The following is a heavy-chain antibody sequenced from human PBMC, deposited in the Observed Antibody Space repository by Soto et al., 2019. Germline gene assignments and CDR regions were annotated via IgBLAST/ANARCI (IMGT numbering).Heavy chain of an antibody. V-gene: IGHV3-23*01. Sequence: VQLLESGGGLVQPGGSLRLSCAASGFIFSSYAMSWVRQAPGKGLEWVSAMSGSGDNAYYADSVKGRFTIARGNSKYLLTLRMKSLRAEDTAIYYCARFFAAGTRGYLDSWGQGTLVTVSS. CDR2: MSGSGDNA. CDR1: GFIFSSYA. J-gene: IGHJ4*02. D-gene: IGHD3-3*01. CDR3: ARFFAAGTRGYLDS.